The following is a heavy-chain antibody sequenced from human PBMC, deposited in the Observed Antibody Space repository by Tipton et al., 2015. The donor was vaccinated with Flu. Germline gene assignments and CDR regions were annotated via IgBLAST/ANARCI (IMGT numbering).Heavy chain of an antibody. CDR1: GYTFSSYY. V-gene: IGHV1-46*01. J-gene: IGHJ4*02. CDR3: AGPYHSTWCHPY. CDR2: VNPGDGST. D-gene: IGHD4/OR15-4a*01. Sequence: QLVQSGPEVKKPGASVKVSCKTSGYTFSSYYMHWVRQVPRKGLEWMGVVNPGDGSTIYAQTFQGRVTMTTDTSTSTVYMELSSLRSDDTGVYYCAGPYHSTWCHPYWGQGTLVTVSS.